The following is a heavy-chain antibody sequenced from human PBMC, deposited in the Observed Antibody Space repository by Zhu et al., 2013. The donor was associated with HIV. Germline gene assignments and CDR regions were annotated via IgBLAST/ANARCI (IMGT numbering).Heavy chain of an antibody. J-gene: IGHJ4*02. CDR2: FDPEDGET. Sequence: QVQLVQSGAEVKKPGASVKVSCKVSGYTLTELSMHWVRQAPGKGLEWMGGFDPEDGETIYAQKFQGRVTMTRDTSISTAYMELSRLRSDDTAVYYCARDFFSGYELLIVFDYWGQGTLVTVSS. D-gene: IGHD1-26*01. V-gene: IGHV1-24*01. CDR1: GYTLTELS. CDR3: ARDFFSGYELLIVFDY.